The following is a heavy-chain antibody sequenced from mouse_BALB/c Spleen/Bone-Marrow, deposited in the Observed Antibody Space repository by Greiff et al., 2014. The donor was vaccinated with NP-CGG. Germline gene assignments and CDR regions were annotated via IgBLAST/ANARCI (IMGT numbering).Heavy chain of an antibody. V-gene: IGHV1S41*01. D-gene: IGHD2-2*01. CDR1: GYTFPHYW. J-gene: IGHJ1*01. CDR3: ARERYGYDGWYFDV. Sequence: DLGKPGASVKLSCKTSGYTFPHYWVNWIKKRPGQGLEWVGRIAPGSGSTYYNEMFKVKAPLTVDTSSSTAYIQLSSLSSEDSAVYFCARERYGYDGWYFDVWGAGTTATVSS. CDR2: IAPGSGST.